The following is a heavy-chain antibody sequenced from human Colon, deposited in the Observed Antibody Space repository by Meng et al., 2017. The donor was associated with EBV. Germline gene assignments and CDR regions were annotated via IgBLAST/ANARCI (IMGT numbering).Heavy chain of an antibody. CDR3: GTLKYTSGFYGPAY. CDR1: GYTFTRYP. V-gene: IGHV7-4-1*02. D-gene: IGHD6-19*01. Sequence: GDGVKKAGASVKVSCKASGYTFTRYPMNWVRQAPGQGLEWMGWISTNTGNPTYAQGFTGRFVFSVDTSVSTAYLQISSLKAEDTAVYYCGTLKYTSGFYGPAYWGQGALVTVSS. J-gene: IGHJ4*02. CDR2: ISTNTGNP.